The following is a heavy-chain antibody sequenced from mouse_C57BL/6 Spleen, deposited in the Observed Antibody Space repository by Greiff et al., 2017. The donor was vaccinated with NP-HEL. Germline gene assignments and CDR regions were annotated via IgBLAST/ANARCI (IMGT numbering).Heavy chain of an antibody. CDR3: TRACDYGDGGYFDV. Sequence: VQLQQSGAELVRPGASVTLSCKASGYTFTDYEMHWVKQTPVHGLEWIGAIDPETGGTAYNQKFKGKAILTADKSSSTAYMELRSLTSEDSAVYYLTRACDYGDGGYFDVWGTGTTVTVSS. J-gene: IGHJ1*03. V-gene: IGHV1-15*01. CDR2: IDPETGGT. D-gene: IGHD2-4*01. CDR1: GYTFTDYE.